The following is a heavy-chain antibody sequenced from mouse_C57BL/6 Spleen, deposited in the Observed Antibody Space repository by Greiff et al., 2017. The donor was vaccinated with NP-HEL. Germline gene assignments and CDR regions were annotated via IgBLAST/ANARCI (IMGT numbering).Heavy chain of an antibody. V-gene: IGHV1-18*01. Sequence: VQLKESGPELVKPGASVKIPCKASGYTFTDYNMDWVKQSHGKSLEWIGDINPNNGGTIYNQKFKGKATLTVDKSSSTAYMELRSLTSEDTAVYYCARGGSSYYAMDYWGQGTSVTVSS. D-gene: IGHD1-1*01. CDR3: ARGGSSYYAMDY. J-gene: IGHJ4*01. CDR2: INPNNGGT. CDR1: GYTFTDYN.